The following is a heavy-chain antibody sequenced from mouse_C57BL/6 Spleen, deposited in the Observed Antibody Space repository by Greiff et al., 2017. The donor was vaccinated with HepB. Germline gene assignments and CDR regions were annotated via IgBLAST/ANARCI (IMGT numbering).Heavy chain of an antibody. Sequence: VQLQQPGAELVKPGASVKLSCKASGYTFTSYWMQWVKQRPGQGLEWIGEIDPSDSYTNYNQKFKGKATLTVDTSSSTAYMQLSSLTSEDSAVYYCARYYYGSSYDWFAYWGQGTLVTVSA. V-gene: IGHV1-50*01. CDR3: ARYYYGSSYDWFAY. J-gene: IGHJ3*01. D-gene: IGHD1-1*01. CDR2: IDPSDSYT. CDR1: GYTFTSYW.